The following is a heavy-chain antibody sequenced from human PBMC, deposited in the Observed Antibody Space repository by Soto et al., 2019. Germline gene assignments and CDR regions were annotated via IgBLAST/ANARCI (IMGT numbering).Heavy chain of an antibody. CDR1: GGTFSNYA. D-gene: IGHD6-19*01. Sequence: QVQLVQSGAEVKKPGSSVKVSCKASGGTFSNYAISWVRQAPGQGLEWMGGIVPIFGTTYYAQKFQGRVAIIADDSTTTAYLELSSRRSEDTAMYYCERVEAVAGIYNYHGLDVWGQGTAVSVSS. CDR2: IVPIFGTT. CDR3: ERVEAVAGIYNYHGLDV. V-gene: IGHV1-69*12. J-gene: IGHJ6*02.